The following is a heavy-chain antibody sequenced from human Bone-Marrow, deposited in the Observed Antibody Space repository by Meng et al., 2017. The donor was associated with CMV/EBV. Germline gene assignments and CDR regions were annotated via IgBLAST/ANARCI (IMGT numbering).Heavy chain of an antibody. J-gene: IGHJ4*02. CDR3: ARHGGGTYVVPAATDFDY. CDR2: IYYSGST. V-gene: IGHV4-39*01. D-gene: IGHD2-2*01. CDR1: GGSISSSSYY. Sequence: GSLRLSCTVSGGSISSSSYYWGWIRQPPGKGLEWIGSIYYSGSTYYNPSLKSRVTISVDTSKNQFSLKLSSVTAADTAVYYCARHGGGTYVVPAATDFDYWGQGTLVTGSS.